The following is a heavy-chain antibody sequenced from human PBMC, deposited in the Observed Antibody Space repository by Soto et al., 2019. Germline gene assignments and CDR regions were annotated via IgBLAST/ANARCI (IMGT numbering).Heavy chain of an antibody. V-gene: IGHV1-69*02. CDR1: GGTFSSYT. J-gene: IGHJ4*01. CDR3: ARARVGSGWYPDY. D-gene: IGHD6-19*01. CDR2: IIPILGIA. Sequence: QVQLVQSGAEVKKPGSSVKVSCKASGGTFSSYTISWVRQAPGQGLEWMGRIIPILGIANYAQKFQGRVTINADKSTSTAYMELSSLRSEDTAVYYCARARVGSGWYPDYWGHGSLVTVSS.